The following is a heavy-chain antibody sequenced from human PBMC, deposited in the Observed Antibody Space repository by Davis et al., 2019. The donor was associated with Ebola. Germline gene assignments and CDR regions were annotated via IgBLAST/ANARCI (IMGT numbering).Heavy chain of an antibody. Sequence: PGGSLRLSCAASGFTFSSYSMNWVRQAPGKGLEWVSSISSSSSYIYYADSVKGRFTISRDNAKNSLYLQMNSLRAEDTAVYYCARDLGYSSGWQAAGWFDPWGQGTLVTVSS. CDR3: ARDLGYSSGWQAAGWFDP. V-gene: IGHV3-21*01. D-gene: IGHD6-19*01. CDR1: GFTFSSYS. J-gene: IGHJ5*02. CDR2: ISSSSSYI.